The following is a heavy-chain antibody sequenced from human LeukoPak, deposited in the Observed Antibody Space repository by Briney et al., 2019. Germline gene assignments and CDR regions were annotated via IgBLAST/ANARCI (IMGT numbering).Heavy chain of an antibody. CDR1: GGSVSSGTNK. CDR2: ISYSGSA. J-gene: IGHJ5*02. CDR3: ATEVECSGGSYYSYGWFDP. Sequence: SETLSLTCTVSGGSVSSGTNKWSWIRQPPGKGLEWIGDISYSGSATHNPSLRSRVTMSVDTSTNQSSLTLGSVTAADTAVYYCATEVECSGGSYYSYGWFDPWGQGTQVIVSS. D-gene: IGHD2-15*01. V-gene: IGHV4-61*01.